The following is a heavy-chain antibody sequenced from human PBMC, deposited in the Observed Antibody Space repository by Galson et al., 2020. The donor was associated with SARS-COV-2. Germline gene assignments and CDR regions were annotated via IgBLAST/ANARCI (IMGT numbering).Heavy chain of an antibody. CDR1: GYTFTTYA. CDR3: ARVSPYCTSTNCYGADPWFDP. J-gene: IGHJ5*02. CDR2: ISGYNGNT. D-gene: IGHD2-2*01. V-gene: IGHV1-18*04. Sequence: ASVKVSCRASGYTFTTYAISWVRQAPGQGLEWMGWISGYNGNTYYAQQLQGRVTMTTDTSTRTGYMELRTLRSDDTAVYYCARVSPYCTSTNCYGADPWFDPWGQGTLVTVSS.